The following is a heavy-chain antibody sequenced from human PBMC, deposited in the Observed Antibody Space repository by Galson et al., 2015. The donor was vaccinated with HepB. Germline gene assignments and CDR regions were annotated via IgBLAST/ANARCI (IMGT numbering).Heavy chain of an antibody. J-gene: IGHJ6*03. CDR1: GFTFSTYS. Sequence: SLRLSCAASGFTFSTYSMNWVRQAPGKGLEWVSSISSSGSYIYYADSVKGRFTISRDNAKNSLDLQMNSLRAEDTAVYYCARMDSSGYYYPGGYMDVWGKGTTVTVSS. D-gene: IGHD3-22*01. CDR2: ISSSGSYI. V-gene: IGHV3-21*01. CDR3: ARMDSSGYYYPGGYMDV.